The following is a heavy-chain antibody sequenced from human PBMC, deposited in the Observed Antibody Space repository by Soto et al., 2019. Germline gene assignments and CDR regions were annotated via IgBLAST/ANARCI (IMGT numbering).Heavy chain of an antibody. J-gene: IGHJ6*03. CDR3: ATVGACSGGSCHPPAYYYMDV. CDR2: FDPEDGET. D-gene: IGHD2-15*01. V-gene: IGHV1-24*01. Sequence: ASVKVSCKVSGYTLTELSMHWVRQAPGKGLEWMGGFDPEDGETIYAQKFQGRVTMTEDTSTDTAYMELSGLRSEDTAVYYCATVGACSGGSCHPPAYYYMDVWGKGTTVTVSS. CDR1: GYTLTELS.